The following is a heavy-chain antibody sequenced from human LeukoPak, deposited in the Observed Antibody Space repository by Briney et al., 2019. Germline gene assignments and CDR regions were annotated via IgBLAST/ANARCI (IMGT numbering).Heavy chain of an antibody. J-gene: IGHJ4*02. CDR2: ITSSNYI. CDR1: GFTFSTYS. CDR3: AKLSSSWPFDY. Sequence: PGGSLRLSCAASGFTFSTYSMNWVRQAPGKGLEWVSSITSSNYIYYADSVKGRFTISRDNSKNTLYLQMNSLRAEDTAVYYCAKLSSSWPFDYWGQGTLVTVSS. V-gene: IGHV3-21*01. D-gene: IGHD6-13*01.